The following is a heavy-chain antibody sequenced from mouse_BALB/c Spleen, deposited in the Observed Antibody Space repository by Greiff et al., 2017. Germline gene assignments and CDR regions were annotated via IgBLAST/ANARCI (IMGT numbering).Heavy chain of an antibody. V-gene: IGHV5-12-1*01. D-gene: IGHD2-1*01. Sequence: EVKLQESGGGLVKPGGSLKLSCAASGFAFSSYDMSWVRQTPEKRLEWVAYISSGGGSTYYPDTVKGRFTISRDNAKNTLYLQMSSLKSEDTAMYYCARHGGNYYFDYWGQGTALTVSS. CDR1: GFAFSSYD. J-gene: IGHJ2*01. CDR3: ARHGGNYYFDY. CDR2: ISSGGGST.